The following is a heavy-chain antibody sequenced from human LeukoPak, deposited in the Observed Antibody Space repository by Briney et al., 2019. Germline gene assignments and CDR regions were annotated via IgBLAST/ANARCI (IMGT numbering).Heavy chain of an antibody. D-gene: IGHD1-7*01. Sequence: ASVKVSCKASGYTFTGYYMHWLRQAPGQGLEWMGRINPNSGDTKVAQKFQGRVTMSRDTSLSTAYMELSRLTSDDTAVYFCATHINWNYAGILDYWGQGALVTVSS. J-gene: IGHJ4*02. CDR2: INPNSGDT. CDR3: ATHINWNYAGILDY. V-gene: IGHV1-2*06. CDR1: GYTFTGYY.